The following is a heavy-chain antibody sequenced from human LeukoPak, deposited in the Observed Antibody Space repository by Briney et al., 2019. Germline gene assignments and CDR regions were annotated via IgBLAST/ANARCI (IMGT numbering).Heavy chain of an antibody. J-gene: IGHJ5*02. CDR2: ISAYNGNT. V-gene: IGHV1-18*01. CDR1: GYTFTSYG. D-gene: IGHD3-3*01. Sequence: GASVKVSCKASGYTFTSYGISWVRQAPGQGLEWMGWISAYNGNTNYAQKLQGRVTMTTDTSTSTAYMELRSLRSDDTAVYYCVRVWNGLRFLEWLGSNWFDPWGQGTLVTVSS. CDR3: VRVWNGLRFLEWLGSNWFDP.